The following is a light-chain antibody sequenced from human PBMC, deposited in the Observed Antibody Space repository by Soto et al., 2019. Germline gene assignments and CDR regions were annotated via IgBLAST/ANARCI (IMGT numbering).Light chain of an antibody. CDR1: KLGTKY. CDR3: QAWDGTTVV. J-gene: IGLJ2*01. CDR2: QDT. V-gene: IGLV3-1*01. Sequence: SYELTQPPSVSVSPGQTASITCSGDKLGTKYACWYQQKPGQSPVLVIYQDTKRPSGIPERFAGSNSGDTATLTISGTQAMDEADYYCQAWDGTTVVFGGGTKVTVL.